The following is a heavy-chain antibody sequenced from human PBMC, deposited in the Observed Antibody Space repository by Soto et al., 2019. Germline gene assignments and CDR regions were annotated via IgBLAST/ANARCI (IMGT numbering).Heavy chain of an antibody. CDR1: GGSISSSSYY. CDR3: ARHGSGIAVADLDY. J-gene: IGHJ4*02. V-gene: IGHV4-39*01. CDR2: IYYSGST. D-gene: IGHD6-19*01. Sequence: QLQLQESGPGLVKPSETLSLTCTVSGGSISSSSYYWGWIRQPPGKGLEWIGSIYYSGSTYYNPSLKSRVTISVDTSKNQLSLKLSSVTAADTAVYYCARHGSGIAVADLDYWGQGTLVTVSS.